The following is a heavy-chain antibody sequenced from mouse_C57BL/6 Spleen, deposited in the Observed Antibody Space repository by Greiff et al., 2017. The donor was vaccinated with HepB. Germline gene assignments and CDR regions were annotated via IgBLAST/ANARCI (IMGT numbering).Heavy chain of an antibody. CDR1: GYAFSSSW. J-gene: IGHJ2*01. Sequence: VMLVESGPELVKPGASVKISCKASGYAFSSSWMNWVKQRPGKGLEWIGRIYPGDGDTNYNGKFKGKATLTADKSSSTAYMQLSSLTSEDSAVYFCARPTAQALDYWGQGTTLTVSS. V-gene: IGHV1-82*01. CDR2: IYPGDGDT. CDR3: ARPTAQALDY. D-gene: IGHD3-2*02.